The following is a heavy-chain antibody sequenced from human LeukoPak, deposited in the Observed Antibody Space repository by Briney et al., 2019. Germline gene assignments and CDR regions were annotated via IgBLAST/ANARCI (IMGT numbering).Heavy chain of an antibody. V-gene: IGHV3-66*01. CDR3: VRAQGDSSGYYLE. CDR1: GFTFSSNY. J-gene: IGHJ4*02. Sequence: GGSLRLSCAASGFTFSSNYMSWVRQAPGKGLEWVSVIYSGGSTYYSDSVKGRFTISRDNSKNTLYLQMNSLRAEDTAVYYCVRAQGDSSGYYLEWGQGTLVTVSS. CDR2: IYSGGST. D-gene: IGHD3-22*01.